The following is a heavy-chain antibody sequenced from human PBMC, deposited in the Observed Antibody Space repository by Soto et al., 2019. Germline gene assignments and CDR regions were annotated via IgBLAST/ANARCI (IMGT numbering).Heavy chain of an antibody. V-gene: IGHV4-39*01. D-gene: IGHD3-9*01. CDR2: IYYSGNT. Sequence: QLQLQESGPGLVKPSEILSLTCSVSGGSISSSTYYWGWIRQPPGKGLEWIGSIYYSGNTYYNPSLKSRVTISVDTSKNQFSLKLSSVTVADTAVYYCARTILTGRHLPGYWGQGTLVTVSS. J-gene: IGHJ4*02. CDR1: GGSISSSTYY. CDR3: ARTILTGRHLPGY.